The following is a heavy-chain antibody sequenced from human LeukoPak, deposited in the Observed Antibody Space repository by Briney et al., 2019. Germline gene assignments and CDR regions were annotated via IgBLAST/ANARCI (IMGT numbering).Heavy chain of an antibody. CDR3: ARDRYYYGSGSNWFDP. Sequence: SETLSLTCTVSGGSISSYYWSWIRQPPGKGLEWIGYIYYSGSTNYNPSLKSRVTISVDTSKNQFSLKLSSVTAADTAVYYCARDRYYYGSGSNWFDPWAREPWSPSPQ. CDR2: IYYSGST. CDR1: GGSISSYY. J-gene: IGHJ5*02. D-gene: IGHD3-10*01. V-gene: IGHV4-59*01.